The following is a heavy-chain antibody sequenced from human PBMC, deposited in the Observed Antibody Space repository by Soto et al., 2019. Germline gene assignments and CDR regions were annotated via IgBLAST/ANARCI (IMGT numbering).Heavy chain of an antibody. CDR3: ARARYDSSGYYYFDY. D-gene: IGHD3-22*01. J-gene: IGHJ4*02. CDR1: GGSVSGYY. CDR2: IYYSGST. V-gene: IGHV4-59*02. Sequence: SETLSLTCTVSGGSVSGYYWSWIRQPPGKGLEWIGYIYYSGSTIYNPSLKSRVTISVDTSKNQFSLKLSSVTAADTAVYYCARARYDSSGYYYFDYWGQGTLVTVSS.